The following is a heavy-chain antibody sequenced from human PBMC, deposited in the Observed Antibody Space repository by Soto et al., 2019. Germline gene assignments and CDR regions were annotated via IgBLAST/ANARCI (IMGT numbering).Heavy chain of an antibody. Sequence: QVQLVESGGGVVQPGRSLRLSCAASGFTFSSYGMHWVRQAPGKGLEWVAVISYDGSNKYYADSVKGRFTISRDNSKNTLYLQMNSLRAEDTAVYYCAKDLGGDYDSTPDVWGQGTTVTVSS. CDR1: GFTFSSYG. V-gene: IGHV3-30*18. CDR2: ISYDGSNK. CDR3: AKDLGGDYDSTPDV. J-gene: IGHJ6*02. D-gene: IGHD3-22*01.